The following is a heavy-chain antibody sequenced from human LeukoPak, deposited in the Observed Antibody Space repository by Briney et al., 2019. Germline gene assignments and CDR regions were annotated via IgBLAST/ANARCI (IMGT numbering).Heavy chain of an antibody. V-gene: IGHV4-61*01. CDR3: ARVSYFDWSGYFDY. J-gene: IGHJ4*02. CDR1: GGSISSGSYY. D-gene: IGHD3-9*01. Sequence: SETLSLTCTVSGGSISSGSYYWSWIRQPPGKGLEWIGYIYYSGSTNYNPSLKSRVTMSVDTSKNQFSLKLSSVTAADTAVYYCARVSYFDWSGYFDYWGQGTLVTVSS. CDR2: IYYSGST.